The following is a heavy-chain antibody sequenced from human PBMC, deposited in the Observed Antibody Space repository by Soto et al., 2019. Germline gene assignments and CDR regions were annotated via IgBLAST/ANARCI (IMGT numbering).Heavy chain of an antibody. Sequence: SETLSLTCTVSGGSISSGDYYWSWIRQPPGKGLEWIGYIYYSGSTYYNPSLKSRVTISVDTSKNQFSLKLSSVTAADTAVYYCARAGVVAATRYFDYWGQGTLVTVSS. CDR1: GGSISSGDYY. D-gene: IGHD2-15*01. CDR3: ARAGVVAATRYFDY. V-gene: IGHV4-30-4*02. CDR2: IYYSGST. J-gene: IGHJ4*02.